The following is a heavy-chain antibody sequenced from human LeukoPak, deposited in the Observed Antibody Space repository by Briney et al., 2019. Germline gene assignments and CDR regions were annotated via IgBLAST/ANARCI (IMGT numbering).Heavy chain of an antibody. CDR1: RFTFSSYS. CDR2: ISSSSNYI. V-gene: IGHV3-21*01. D-gene: IGHD3-3*01. J-gene: IGHJ6*03. CDR3: ARVPPNDYWSGHFYYYYVDV. Sequence: PGGSLRLSGAASRFTFSSYSMNWLRQAPGKGLEWVSSISSSSNYIYYADSVKGRFTISRDNAKNSLYLQMNSLRAEDTAVYYFARVPPNDYWSGHFYYYYVDVWGKGTTVTVSS.